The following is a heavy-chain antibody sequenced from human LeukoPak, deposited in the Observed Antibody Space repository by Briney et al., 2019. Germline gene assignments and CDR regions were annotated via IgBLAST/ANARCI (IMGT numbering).Heavy chain of an antibody. D-gene: IGHD3-10*01. V-gene: IGHV4-39*01. CDR3: ARRDRSSGFDP. CDR2: VNYSGKT. CDR1: GGSISSRSYY. Sequence: SETLSLTCTVSGGSISSRSYYWAWTRQPPGKGLEWIGSVNYSGKTYYNSSLKSRVTISVDTSKNQFSLKLSSVTAADTAVYYCARRDRSSGFDPWGQGTLVTVSS. J-gene: IGHJ5*02.